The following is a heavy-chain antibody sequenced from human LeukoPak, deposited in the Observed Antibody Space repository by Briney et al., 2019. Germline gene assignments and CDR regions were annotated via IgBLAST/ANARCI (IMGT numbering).Heavy chain of an antibody. J-gene: IGHJ6*03. CDR2: ISAYNDNT. CDR3: AKANREYYYYMDV. V-gene: IGHV1-18*01. D-gene: IGHD2-8*01. Sequence: ASVKVSCKASGYTFTSYGISWVRQAPGQGLEWMGWISAYNDNTNYAQKLQGRVTMTTDTSTSTAYMELRSLRSDDTAVYYCAKANREYYYYMDVWGKGTTVTVSS. CDR1: GYTFTSYG.